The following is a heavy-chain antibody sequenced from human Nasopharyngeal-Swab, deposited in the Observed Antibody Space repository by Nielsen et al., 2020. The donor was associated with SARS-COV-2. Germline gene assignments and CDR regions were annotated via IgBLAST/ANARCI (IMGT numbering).Heavy chain of an antibody. CDR2: ISGSGGST. D-gene: IGHD3-22*01. V-gene: IGHV3-23*01. J-gene: IGHJ4*02. CDR1: GFTFSTYA. CDR3: AKRDDYYESSGLGD. Sequence: GESLKISCAASGFTFSTYAMYWVRQPPAKGLEWVSIISGSGGSTYYADSVKGRFTISRDNSKNTLYLQMNSPRAEDTAVYYCAKRDDYYESSGLGDWGQGTLVTVSS.